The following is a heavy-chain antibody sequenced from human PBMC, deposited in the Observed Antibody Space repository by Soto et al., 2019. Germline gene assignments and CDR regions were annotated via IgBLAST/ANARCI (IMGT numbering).Heavy chain of an antibody. CDR2: IYTSGST. Sequence: SETLSLTCTVSGGSISSYYWSWIRQPAGKGLEWIGRIYTSGSTNYNPSLKSRVTMSVDTSKSQFSLKLSSVTAADTAVYYCARAGVIAAAYNWFDPWGQGTLVTVSS. CDR3: ARAGVIAAAYNWFDP. D-gene: IGHD6-13*01. CDR1: GGSISSYY. V-gene: IGHV4-4*07. J-gene: IGHJ5*02.